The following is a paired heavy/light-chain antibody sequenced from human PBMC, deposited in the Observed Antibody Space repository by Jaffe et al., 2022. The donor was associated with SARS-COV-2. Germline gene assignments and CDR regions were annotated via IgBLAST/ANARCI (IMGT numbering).Heavy chain of an antibody. Sequence: QVQLVQSGAEVKKPGASVKVSCKASGYTFTSYGISWVRQAPGQGLEWMGWISAYNGNTNYAQKLQGRVTMTTDTSTSTAYMELRSLRSDDTAVYYCARDLIAVAGEHYYYYGMDVWGQGTTVTVSS. CDR2: ISAYNGNT. D-gene: IGHD6-19*01. J-gene: IGHJ6*02. V-gene: IGHV1-18*01. CDR3: ARDLIAVAGEHYYYYGMDV. CDR1: GYTFTSYG.
Light chain of an antibody. CDR1: QSISSY. V-gene: IGKV1-39*01. CDR2: AAS. CDR3: QQSYSTLRA. Sequence: DIQMTQSPSSLSASVGDRVTITCRASQSISSYLNWYQQKPGKAPKLLIYAASSLQSGVPSRFSGSGSGTDFTLTISSLQPEDFATYYCQQSYSTLRAFGQGTKVEIK. J-gene: IGKJ1*01.